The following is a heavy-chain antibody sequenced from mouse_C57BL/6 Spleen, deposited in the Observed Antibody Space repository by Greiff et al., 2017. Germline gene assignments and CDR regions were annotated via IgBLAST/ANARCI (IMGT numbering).Heavy chain of an antibody. CDR3: ASQAFYGSSYSWYFDV. Sequence: EVQLQESGPGLVKPSQSLSLTCSVTGYSITSGYYWNWIRQFPGNKLEWMGYISYDGSNNYNPSLKNRISITRDTSKNQFFLKLNSVTTEDTATYYCASQAFYGSSYSWYFDVWGTGTTVTVSS. D-gene: IGHD1-1*01. CDR1: GYSITSGYY. V-gene: IGHV3-6*01. CDR2: ISYDGSN. J-gene: IGHJ1*03.